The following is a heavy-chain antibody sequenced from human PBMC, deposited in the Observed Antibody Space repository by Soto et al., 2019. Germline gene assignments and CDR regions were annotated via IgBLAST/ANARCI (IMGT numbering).Heavy chain of an antibody. V-gene: IGHV4-59*01. Sequence: WETLSLTCTVSGGSISSYYWSWIRQPPGKGLEWIGYIYYSGSTNYNPSLKSRVTISVDTSKNQFSLKLSSVTAADTAVYYCAREGGGLHCSSTSCLSMDVWGQGTTVTVSS. D-gene: IGHD2-2*01. CDR1: GGSISSYY. J-gene: IGHJ6*02. CDR3: AREGGGLHCSSTSCLSMDV. CDR2: IYYSGST.